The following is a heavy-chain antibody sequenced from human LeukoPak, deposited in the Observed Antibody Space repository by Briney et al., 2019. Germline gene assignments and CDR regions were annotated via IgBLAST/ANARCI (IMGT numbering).Heavy chain of an antibody. CDR1: GYTFTSYA. CDR3: ARLTMVRGVIGWFYP. CDR2: INAGNGNT. V-gene: IGHV1-3*01. J-gene: IGHJ5*02. D-gene: IGHD3-10*01. Sequence: ASVKVSCKASGYTFTSYAMHWVRQAPGQRLEWMGWINAGNGNTKYSQKFQGRVTITRDTSASTAYMELSSLRSEDTAVYYCARLTMVRGVIGWFYPWGQGTLVTVSS.